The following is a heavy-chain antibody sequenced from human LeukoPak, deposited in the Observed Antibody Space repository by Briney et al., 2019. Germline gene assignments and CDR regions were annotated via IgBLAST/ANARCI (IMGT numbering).Heavy chain of an antibody. CDR1: GFTFSSYA. V-gene: IGHV3-30-3*01. CDR2: ISYDGSNK. J-gene: IGHJ4*02. Sequence: PGGSLRLSCAASGFTFSSYAMHWVRQAPGKGLEWVAVISYDGSNKYYADSVKGRFTISRDNSKNTLYLQMNSLRAEDTAVYYCAKDPRHHCSSTSCYLYWGQGTLVTVSS. CDR3: AKDPRHHCSSTSCYLY. D-gene: IGHD2-2*01.